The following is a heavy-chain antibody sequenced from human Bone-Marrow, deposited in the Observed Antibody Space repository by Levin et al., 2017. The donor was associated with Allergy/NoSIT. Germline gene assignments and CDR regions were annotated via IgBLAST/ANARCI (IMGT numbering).Heavy chain of an antibody. CDR3: TRDLVLDGFDI. Sequence: ASVKVSCKASGYTFSSYGISWVRQAPGQGLEWVGRISNYQRNTNYADNFQGRVTITTDTSTSTTYMELRSLKSDDTAVYFCTRDLVLDGFDIWGLGIMVTVSS. V-gene: IGHV1-18*04. D-gene: IGHD3-10*01. J-gene: IGHJ3*02. CDR1: GYTFSSYG. CDR2: ISNYQRNT.